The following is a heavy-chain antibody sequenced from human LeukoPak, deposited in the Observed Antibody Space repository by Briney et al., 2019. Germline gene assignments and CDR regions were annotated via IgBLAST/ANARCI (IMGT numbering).Heavy chain of an antibody. J-gene: IGHJ6*02. CDR1: GGSISGSSYF. CDR3: ARRKGNYYGMDV. Sequence: PSETLSLTCTVSGGSISGSSYFWGWIRQPPGKGLEWIGSIYYSGSTHYNPSLKSRVTISVDTSKNQFSLKLSSVTAADTAVYYCARRKGNYYGMDVWGQGTTVTVSS. V-gene: IGHV4-39*01. CDR2: IYYSGST.